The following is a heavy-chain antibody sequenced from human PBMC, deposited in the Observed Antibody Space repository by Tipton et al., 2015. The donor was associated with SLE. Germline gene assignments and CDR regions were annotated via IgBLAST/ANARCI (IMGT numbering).Heavy chain of an antibody. D-gene: IGHD5-12*01. CDR3: ANDYGGSRGYDNCFDP. CDR1: GDSISRNY. CDR2: VYDSGST. V-gene: IGHV4-59*01. Sequence: TLSLTCGVSGDSISRNYWGWVRQPPGKGLEWIATVYDSGSTYYNPSLKSRVTISADTSKNQFSLKVSSVTAADSAVYYCANDYGGSRGYDNCFDPWGQGILVTVSS. J-gene: IGHJ5*02.